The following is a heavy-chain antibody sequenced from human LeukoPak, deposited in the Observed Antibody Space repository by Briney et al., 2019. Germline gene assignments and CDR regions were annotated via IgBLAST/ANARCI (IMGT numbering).Heavy chain of an antibody. V-gene: IGHV1-69*05. CDR1: GGTFSSYA. Sequence: GSSVKVSCKASGGTFSSYAISWVRQAPGQGLEWMGGIIPIFGTANYAQKFQGRATITTDESTSTAYMELSSLRSEDTAVYYCARGVSLWFGEFPAWFDPWGQGTLVTVSS. CDR2: IIPIFGTA. CDR3: ARGVSLWFGEFPAWFDP. J-gene: IGHJ5*02. D-gene: IGHD3-10*01.